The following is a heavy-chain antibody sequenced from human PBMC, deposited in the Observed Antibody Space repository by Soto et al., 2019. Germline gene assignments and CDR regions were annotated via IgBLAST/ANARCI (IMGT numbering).Heavy chain of an antibody. CDR1: GFNFNNYA. CDR2: ISSSGGTT. D-gene: IGHD6-19*01. J-gene: IGHJ4*02. CDR3: ATFMTVTGPWWGRASEY. V-gene: IGHV3-23*01. Sequence: VHLLESGGGLVQPGGSLRLSCATSGFNFNNYAMSWVRQAPGERLEWVSFISSSGGTTYYADSVKGRFTISRDNSRNTVFLQMNTLGAEDTAIYYCATFMTVTGPWWGRASEYWGQGTRVTVSS.